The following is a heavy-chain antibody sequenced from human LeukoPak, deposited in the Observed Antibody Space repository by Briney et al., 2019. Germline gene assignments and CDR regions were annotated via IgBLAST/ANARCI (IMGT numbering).Heavy chain of an antibody. CDR2: ISGSGGST. D-gene: IGHD6-13*01. V-gene: IGHV3-23*01. CDR1: GFTFSSYA. Sequence: GSLRLSCAASGFTFSSYAMSWVRQAPGKGLEWVSAISGSGGSTYYADSVKGRFTISRDNSKNTLYLQMNSLRAEDTAVYYCAKTSVDSSSWYEDAFDIWGQGTMVTVSS. J-gene: IGHJ3*02. CDR3: AKTSVDSSSWYEDAFDI.